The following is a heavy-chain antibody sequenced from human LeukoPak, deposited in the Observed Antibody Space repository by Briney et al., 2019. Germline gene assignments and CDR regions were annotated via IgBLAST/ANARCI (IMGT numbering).Heavy chain of an antibody. D-gene: IGHD3-22*01. CDR2: IYYSGST. V-gene: IGHV4-39*07. J-gene: IGHJ4*02. CDR3: ATGYYDSSGYYGRFDY. CDR1: GGSISSSSYY. Sequence: SETLSLTCTVSGGSISSSSYYWGWIRQPPGKGLEWIGSIYYSGSTYYNPSLKSRVTISVDTSKNQFSLKLNSVNAADTAVYYCATGYYDSSGYYGRFDYWGQGTLVTVSS.